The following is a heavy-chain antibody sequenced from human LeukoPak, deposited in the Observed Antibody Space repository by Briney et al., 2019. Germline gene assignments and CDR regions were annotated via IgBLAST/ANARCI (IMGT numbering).Heavy chain of an antibody. CDR1: GGSISGYH. CDR3: ARTYCSGGSCHFDY. D-gene: IGHD2-15*01. V-gene: IGHV4-59*08. Sequence: SETLSLTCTVSGGSISGYHWTWIRQPPGKGLEWVGYIFYSGTTDSNPSLKSRVTISVDTSKNQFSLKLSSVTAADTAVYYCARTYCSGGSCHFDYWGQGTLVTVSS. CDR2: IFYSGTT. J-gene: IGHJ4*02.